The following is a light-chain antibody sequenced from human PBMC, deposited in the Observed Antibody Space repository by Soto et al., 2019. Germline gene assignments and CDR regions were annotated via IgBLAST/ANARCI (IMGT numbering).Light chain of an antibody. CDR1: SSDIVTYDY. J-gene: IGLJ1*01. CDR3: TSYTGDDFTFV. V-gene: IGLV2-8*01. Sequence: QAALTQPPSASGSLGQSVTISCTGTSSDIVTYDYVSWYQQHPGRAPKLISFEVSKRPLGVPDRFSGSKSGNTASLIVSGLQPDDEAEYHCTSYTGDDFTFVFGTGTTLTVL. CDR2: EVS.